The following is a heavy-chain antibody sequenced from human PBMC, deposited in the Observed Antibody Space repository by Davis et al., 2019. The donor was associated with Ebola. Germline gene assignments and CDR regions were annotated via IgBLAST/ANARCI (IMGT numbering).Heavy chain of an antibody. V-gene: IGHV3-66*01. J-gene: IGHJ4*02. CDR1: GFTVNNNY. CDR3: ATTQWLREFDN. CDR2: IFIAGTT. D-gene: IGHD6-19*01. Sequence: GESLKISCAASGFTVNNNYMGWVRQAPGKGLEWVSVIFIAGTTHNTDSVKGRFTISRDNSKNTLYLQMNSLRAEDTAVYYCATTQWLREFDNWGQGTLVTVSS.